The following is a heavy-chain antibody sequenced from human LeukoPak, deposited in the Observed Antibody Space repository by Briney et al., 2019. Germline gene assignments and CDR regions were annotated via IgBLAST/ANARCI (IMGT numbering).Heavy chain of an antibody. Sequence: PSETLSLTCTVSGGSISGYYWSWLRQPPGKGLEWIGDIFSTGSTNYRPSLKSRITISKDTSRKQFSLQLSSVTAADTAVYYCARNARPEYYYHMDVWGKGTTVSVSS. D-gene: IGHD6-6*01. CDR3: ARNARPEYYYHMDV. V-gene: IGHV4-59*01. CDR1: GGSISGYY. CDR2: IFSTGST. J-gene: IGHJ6*03.